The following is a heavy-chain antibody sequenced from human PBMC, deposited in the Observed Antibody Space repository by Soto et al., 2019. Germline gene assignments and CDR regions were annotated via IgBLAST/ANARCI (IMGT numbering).Heavy chain of an antibody. V-gene: IGHV4-61*01. Sequence: SETLSLTCTVSGGSVSSGSYYWSWIRQPPGKGLEWIGYIYYSGSTNYNPSLKSRVTISVDTSKNQFSLKLSSVTAADTAVYYCASVGARNFDYWGQGTLVTVSS. CDR3: ASVGARNFDY. CDR1: GGSVSSGSYY. D-gene: IGHD1-26*01. CDR2: IYYSGST. J-gene: IGHJ4*02.